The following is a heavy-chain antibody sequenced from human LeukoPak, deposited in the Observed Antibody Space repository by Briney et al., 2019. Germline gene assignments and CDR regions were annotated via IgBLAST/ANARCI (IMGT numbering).Heavy chain of an antibody. CDR1: GFTFSSYV. D-gene: IGHD2-15*01. J-gene: IGHJ2*01. Sequence: PGGSLRLSCAASGFTFSSYVMSWVRQAPGKGLEWVSTISGNGRNTYYADSVKGRFTISRDNSKITVYLEMNSLRAEDTAVYYCARGRGVYGYWYFDLWGRGTLVTVSP. V-gene: IGHV3-23*01. CDR2: ISGNGRNT. CDR3: ARGRGVYGYWYFDL.